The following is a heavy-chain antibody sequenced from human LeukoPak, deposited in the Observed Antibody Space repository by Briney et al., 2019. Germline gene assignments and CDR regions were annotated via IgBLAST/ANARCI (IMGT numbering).Heavy chain of an antibody. V-gene: IGHV3-21*01. CDR2: ISSSSSYI. CDR1: GFTFSSYS. D-gene: IGHD3-9*01. CDR3: ARDKGDDILTGSPYFDY. J-gene: IGHJ4*02. Sequence: GGPLRLSCAASGFTFSSYSMNWVRQAPGKGLEWVSSISSSSSYIYYADSVKGRFTISRDNAKNSLYLQMNSLRAEDTAVYYCARDKGDDILTGSPYFDYWGQGTLVTVSS.